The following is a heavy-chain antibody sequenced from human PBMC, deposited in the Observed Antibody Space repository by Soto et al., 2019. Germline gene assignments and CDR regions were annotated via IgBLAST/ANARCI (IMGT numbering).Heavy chain of an antibody. Sequence: QVPVVQSGAEVRKPGASVKVSCKASGYIFTSYVIHWFRQAPGQRLEWMGWMNADNGNTKYSQNFQGRVTITTDTSASTAYMELSSLRSEDTAAYYCAREYGSGKYYKAFDIWGQGTMVTVSS. J-gene: IGHJ3*02. V-gene: IGHV1-3*01. CDR2: MNADNGNT. CDR3: AREYGSGKYYKAFDI. CDR1: GYIFTSYV. D-gene: IGHD3-10*01.